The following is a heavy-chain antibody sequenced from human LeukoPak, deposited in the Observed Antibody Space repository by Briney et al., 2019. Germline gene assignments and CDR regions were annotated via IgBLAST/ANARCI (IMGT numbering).Heavy chain of an antibody. CDR3: ARDHYGLTSYPNP. Sequence: PGGSLRLSCAASGFTFSSYGMHWVRQAPGKGLEWVTFIRYDGSNKYYADSVKGRFTISRDNSKNMLYLQMNSLRAEDTAVYYCARDHYGLTSYPNPWGQGTLVTVSS. D-gene: IGHD3-10*01. J-gene: IGHJ5*02. CDR2: IRYDGSNK. CDR1: GFTFSSYG. V-gene: IGHV3-30*02.